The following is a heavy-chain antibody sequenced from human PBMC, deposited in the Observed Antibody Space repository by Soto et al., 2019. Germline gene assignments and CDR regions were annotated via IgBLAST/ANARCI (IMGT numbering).Heavy chain of an antibody. Sequence: HPGGSLRLSCAASGFTFSSYSMNWVRQAPGKGLEWVSYISSSSSTIYYADSVKGRFTISRDNAKNSLYLQMNSLRAEDTAVYYCASSWGYDAFDIWGQGTMVTVSS. V-gene: IGHV3-48*01. CDR3: ASSWGYDAFDI. J-gene: IGHJ3*02. D-gene: IGHD3-16*01. CDR2: ISSSSSTI. CDR1: GFTFSSYS.